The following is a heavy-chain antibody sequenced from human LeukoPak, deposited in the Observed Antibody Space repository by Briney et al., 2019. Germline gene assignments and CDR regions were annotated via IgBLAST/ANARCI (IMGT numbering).Heavy chain of an antibody. D-gene: IGHD5-18*01. CDR2: IYTSGTT. CDR3: ARDGYSYGQRVYFDY. Sequence: PSETLSLTCTVSGGSISNYYWSWIRQPAGKGLEWIGRIYTSGTTHYNPSLKSRVTMSVDTSKNQFSLNLSSVTAADTAVYYCARDGYSYGQRVYFDYWGQGTLVTVSS. J-gene: IGHJ4*02. V-gene: IGHV4-4*07. CDR1: GGSISNYY.